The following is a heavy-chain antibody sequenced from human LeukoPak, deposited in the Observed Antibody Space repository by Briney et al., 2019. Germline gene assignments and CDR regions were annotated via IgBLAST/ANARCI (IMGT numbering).Heavy chain of an antibody. V-gene: IGHV3-23*01. CDR2: IGRGGGAT. Sequence: GGSLRLSCAASGFTFSSYAMSWVRQSPGKGLEWVSVIGRGGGATYYADSVKGRFTISRDNSKNTLYLQMNSPRAEDTAVYYCAKHYYDSGRWTFDIWGQGTTVTVSS. CDR3: AKHYYDSGRWTFDI. D-gene: IGHD3-10*01. CDR1: GFTFSSYA. J-gene: IGHJ3*02.